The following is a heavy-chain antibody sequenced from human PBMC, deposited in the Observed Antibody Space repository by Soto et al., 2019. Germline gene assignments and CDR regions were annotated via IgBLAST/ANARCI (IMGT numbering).Heavy chain of an antibody. CDR1: GGTFSSYA. CDR2: IIPIFGTA. V-gene: IGHV1-69*13. Sequence: SVEVSCKASGGTFSSYAISWVRQAPGQGLEWMGGIIPIFGTANYAQKFQGRVTITADESTSTAYMELSSLRSEDTAVYYCASGRLRYKHQLIWFDPWGQGTLVTVSS. CDR3: ASGRLRYKHQLIWFDP. J-gene: IGHJ5*02. D-gene: IGHD3-3*02.